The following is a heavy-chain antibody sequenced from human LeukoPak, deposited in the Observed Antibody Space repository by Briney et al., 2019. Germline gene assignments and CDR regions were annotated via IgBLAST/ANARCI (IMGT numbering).Heavy chain of an antibody. V-gene: IGHV4-59*01. D-gene: IGHD3-16*01. CDR3: ARDGAHKNHYYSYYYMDV. CDR2: IYYSGST. Sequence: SETLSLTCTVSGGSISSYYWNWIRQPPGKGLEWTGYIYYSGSTNYNPSLKSRVTISLDTSKNQFSLKLSSVTAADTAVYYCARDGAHKNHYYSYYYMDVWGKGTTVTVS. J-gene: IGHJ6*03. CDR1: GGSISSYY.